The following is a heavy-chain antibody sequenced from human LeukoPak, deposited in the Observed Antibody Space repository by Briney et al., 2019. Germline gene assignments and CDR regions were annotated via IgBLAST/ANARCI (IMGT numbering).Heavy chain of an antibody. CDR3: ARDPRYNWNYGLFDY. CDR1: GYTFTGYY. J-gene: IGHJ4*02. V-gene: IGHV1-46*01. D-gene: IGHD1-7*01. Sequence: GASVKVSCKASGYTFTGYYMHWVRQAPGQGLEWMGIINPSGGSTSYAQKFQGRVTMTRDTSTSTVYMELSSLRSEDTAVYYCARDPRYNWNYGLFDYWGQGTLVTVSS. CDR2: INPSGGST.